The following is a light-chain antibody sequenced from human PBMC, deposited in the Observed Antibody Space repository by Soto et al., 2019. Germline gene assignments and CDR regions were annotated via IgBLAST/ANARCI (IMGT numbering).Light chain of an antibody. J-gene: IGKJ2*01. V-gene: IGKV3-20*01. CDR3: XQYGNPPWT. CDR2: DTS. CDR1: QSVGSSY. Sequence: ETVLTQSPGTLSLSPGERATLSCRASQSVGSSYLAWYQQKPGQAPRLLIYDTSSRATGIPNRFSGSGSGTDFTLTISRLEPEDFAVYXCXQYGNPPWTFGQGTKLEIK.